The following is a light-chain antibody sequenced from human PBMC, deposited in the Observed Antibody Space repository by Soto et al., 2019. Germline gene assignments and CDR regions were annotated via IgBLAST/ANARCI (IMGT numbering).Light chain of an antibody. CDR3: QQCSNWPT. CDR1: ESISRDY. V-gene: IGKV3D-20*02. J-gene: IGKJ4*01. CDR2: GAS. Sequence: EIVLTQSPGTLSLSPGQRATLSCRASESISRDYLAWYQQRLGQAPRLLIYGASNRATGIPARFSGTGSGTDFTLTISTLEPEDFAVYYCQQCSNWPTFGGGTKVDIK.